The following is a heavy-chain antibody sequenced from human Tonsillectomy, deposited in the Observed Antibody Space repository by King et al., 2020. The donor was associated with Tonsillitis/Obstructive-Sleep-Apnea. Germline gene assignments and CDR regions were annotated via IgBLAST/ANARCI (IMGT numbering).Heavy chain of an antibody. D-gene: IGHD6-19*01. CDR2: ISSNGEGK. V-gene: IGHV3-30*18. CDR3: AKESHSSVFDTFFHD. Sequence: VQLVESGGGVVQPGRSLRLSCAASGFTFSTYGMHWVRQAPGKGLEWVAVISSNGEGKYYGDSVKGRFTISRDNSKNTLYLPMNSLRAEYTAVYYCAKESHSSVFDTFFHDCGQRTLVTASS. J-gene: IGHJ4*02. CDR1: GFTFSTYG.